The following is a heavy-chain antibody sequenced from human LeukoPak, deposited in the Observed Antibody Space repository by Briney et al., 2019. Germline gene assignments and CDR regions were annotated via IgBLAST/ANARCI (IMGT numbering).Heavy chain of an antibody. V-gene: IGHV3-23*01. CDR1: GFTFSSYA. CDR2: ISASGRTT. D-gene: IGHD2-15*01. CDR3: AKLCSGGSCYWNY. Sequence: GASLRLSCAAAGFTFSSYAMSWGRQAPGKGLEWASHISASGRTTDYADSVKGRFTISRDNSKNTVYLQMNSLRAEDTAVYYCAKLCSGGSCYWNYWGQGTLVTVSS. J-gene: IGHJ4*02.